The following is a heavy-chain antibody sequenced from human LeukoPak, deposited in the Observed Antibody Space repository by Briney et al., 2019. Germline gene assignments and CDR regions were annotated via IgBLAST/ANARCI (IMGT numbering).Heavy chain of an antibody. CDR3: AKDMSSSGCLDY. V-gene: IGHV3-9*01. J-gene: IGHJ4*02. D-gene: IGHD6-19*01. CDR2: ISWNSGSI. Sequence: GGSLRLSCAASGFTFSNYAMSWVRQAPGKGLEWVSGISWNSGSIGYADSVKGRFTISRDNAKNSLYLQMNSLRAEDTALYYCAKDMSSSGCLDYWGQGTLVTVSS. CDR1: GFTFSNYA.